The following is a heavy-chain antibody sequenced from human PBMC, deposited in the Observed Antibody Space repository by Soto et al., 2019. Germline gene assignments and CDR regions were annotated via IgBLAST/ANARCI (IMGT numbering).Heavy chain of an antibody. Sequence: GGSLRLSCASSGFTFSSYGMHWVRQPPGKGLEWVAVISYDGSNKYYADSVKGRFTISRDNSKNTLYLQMNSLRAEDTAVYYCAKVDGSAGSWYVGDFPIFDYWGQGTLVTVSS. CDR2: ISYDGSNK. CDR3: AKVDGSAGSWYVGDFPIFDY. CDR1: GFTFSSYG. D-gene: IGHD6-13*01. V-gene: IGHV3-30*18. J-gene: IGHJ4*02.